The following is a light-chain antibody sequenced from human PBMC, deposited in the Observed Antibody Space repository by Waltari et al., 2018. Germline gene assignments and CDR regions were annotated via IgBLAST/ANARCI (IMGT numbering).Light chain of an antibody. CDR3: LQYSHWPPWT. V-gene: IGKV3-15*01. CDR1: QSVGSK. Sequence: EIEMTQSPATLSVSPGERATLSCRASQSVGSKLAWYQQKPGQAPRRLIYDAYTRATGTQARFSGSGSGTEFTLTISSLQSDDFAVYHCLQYSHWPPWTFGQGTKVEIK. J-gene: IGKJ1*01. CDR2: DAY.